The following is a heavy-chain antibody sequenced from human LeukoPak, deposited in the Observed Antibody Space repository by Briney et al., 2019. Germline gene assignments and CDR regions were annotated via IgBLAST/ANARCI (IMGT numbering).Heavy chain of an antibody. CDR3: ARGRSLPHYYYYMDV. CDR1: GFTFSSYW. J-gene: IGHJ6*03. V-gene: IGHV3-7*03. D-gene: IGHD2-15*01. CDR2: IKQDGSEK. Sequence: GGSLRLSCAASGFTFSSYWMSWVRQAPGKGLEWVANIKQDGSEKYYVDSVKGRFTISRDNAKNSLYLQMNSLRAEDTAVYYCARGRSLPHYYYYMDVWGKGTTVTVSS.